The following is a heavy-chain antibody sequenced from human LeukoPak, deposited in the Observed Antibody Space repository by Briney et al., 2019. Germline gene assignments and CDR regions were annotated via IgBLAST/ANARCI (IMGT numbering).Heavy chain of an antibody. V-gene: IGHV4-34*01. J-gene: IGHJ4*02. Sequence: SETLSLTCAVYGGSFSGYYWSWIRQPPGKGLEWIGEINHSGSTNYNPSLKSRVTISVDTSKNQFSLKLSSVTAADTAVYYCARRARRGYDYWGQGTLVTASS. D-gene: IGHD3-22*01. CDR1: GGSFSGYY. CDR3: ARRARRGYDY. CDR2: INHSGST.